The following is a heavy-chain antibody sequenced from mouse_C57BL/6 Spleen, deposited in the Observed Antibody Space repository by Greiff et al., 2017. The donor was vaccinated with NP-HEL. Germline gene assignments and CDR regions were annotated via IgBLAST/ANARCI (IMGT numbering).Heavy chain of an antibody. V-gene: IGHV3-6*01. CDR3: ARDGDYGGYFDY. Sequence: EVHLVESGPGLVKPSQSLSLTCSVTGYSITSGYYWNWIRQFPGNKLEWMGYISYDGSNNYNPSLKNRISITRDTSKNQFFLKLNSVTTEDTATYYCARDGDYGGYFDYWGQGTTLTVSS. CDR2: ISYDGSN. D-gene: IGHD2-4*01. CDR1: GYSITSGYY. J-gene: IGHJ2*01.